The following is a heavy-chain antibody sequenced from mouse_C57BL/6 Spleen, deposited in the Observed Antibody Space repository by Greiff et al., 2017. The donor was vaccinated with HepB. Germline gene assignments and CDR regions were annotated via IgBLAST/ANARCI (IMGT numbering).Heavy chain of an antibody. J-gene: IGHJ4*01. CDR1: GYTFTDYN. Sequence: EVQLQQSGPELVKPGASVKMSCKASGYTFTDYNMHWVKQSHGKSLEWIGYINPNNGGTSYNQKFKGKATLTVNKSSSTAYMELRSLTSEDSAVYYCARWAAQALHCAMDYWGQGTSVTVSS. V-gene: IGHV1-22*01. CDR2: INPNNGGT. CDR3: ARWAAQALHCAMDY. D-gene: IGHD3-2*02.